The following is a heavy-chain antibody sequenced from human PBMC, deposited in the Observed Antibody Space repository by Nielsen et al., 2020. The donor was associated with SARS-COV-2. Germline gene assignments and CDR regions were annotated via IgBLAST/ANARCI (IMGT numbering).Heavy chain of an antibody. CDR1: GYTFTSYY. CDR2: INPSGGST. Sequence: ASVKVSCKASGYTFTSYYMHWVRQAPGQGLEWMGIINPSGGSTSYVQKFQGRVTMTRDTSTSTVYMELSSLRSEDTAVYYCARDNVGSTTVTEPDYWGQGTLVTVSS. J-gene: IGHJ4*02. V-gene: IGHV1-46*01. CDR3: ARDNVGSTTVTEPDY. D-gene: IGHD4-17*01.